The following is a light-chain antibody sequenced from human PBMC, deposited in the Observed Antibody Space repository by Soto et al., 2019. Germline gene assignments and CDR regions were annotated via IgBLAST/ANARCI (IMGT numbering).Light chain of an antibody. V-gene: IGLV2-14*01. J-gene: IGLJ1*01. CDR1: SSDVGGYNY. CDR2: DVS. Sequence: QSVLTPPASVSGSPGQSITISCTRTSSDVGGYNYVSWYQQHPGKAPKLMIYDVSNRPSGVSNRFSGSKSGNTASLTISGLQAEDEADYYCSSYTSSSTPYVFGTGTKVTVL. CDR3: SSYTSSSTPYV.